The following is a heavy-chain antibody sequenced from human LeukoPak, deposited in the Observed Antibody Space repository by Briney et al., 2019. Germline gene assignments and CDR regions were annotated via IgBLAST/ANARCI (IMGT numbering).Heavy chain of an antibody. V-gene: IGHV3-30-3*01. CDR2: ISYDGSFQ. J-gene: IGHJ4*02. CDR3: ARDGQWLVPSYFDY. CDR1: GFTFSSHA. D-gene: IGHD6-19*01. Sequence: PGGSLRLSCSVSGFTFSSHAMHWVRQAPGKGLECVAYISYDGSFQYHADSVKGRFTISRDNSKDILYLQMNSLRAEDTAVYYCARDGQWLVPSYFDYWGQGTLVTVSS.